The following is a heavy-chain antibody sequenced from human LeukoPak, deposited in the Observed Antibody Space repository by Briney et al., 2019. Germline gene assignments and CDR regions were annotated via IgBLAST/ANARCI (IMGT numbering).Heavy chain of an antibody. V-gene: IGHV3-30*02. D-gene: IGHD3-3*01. CDR1: GFTFSSYG. Sequence: GGSLRLSCAASGFTFSSYGMHWVRQAPGKGLEWVAFIRYDGSNKYYADSVKGRFTISRDNSKNTLYLQMNSLRAEDTAVYYCAKDTGLNTIFGVSFDYWGQGTLVTVSS. CDR2: IRYDGSNK. J-gene: IGHJ4*02. CDR3: AKDTGLNTIFGVSFDY.